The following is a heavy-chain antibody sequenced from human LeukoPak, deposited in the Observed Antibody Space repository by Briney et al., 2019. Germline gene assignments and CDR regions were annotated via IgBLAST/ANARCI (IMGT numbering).Heavy chain of an antibody. CDR2: IYYSGST. D-gene: IGHD1-26*01. CDR3: ARDRPRGSYLRPIYYYGMDV. Sequence: NPSETLSLTCTVSGGSISSYYWSWIRQPPGKGLEWIGYIYYSGSTNYNPSLKSRVTISVDTSKNQFSLKLGSVTAADTAVYYCARDRPRGSYLRPIYYYGMDVWGQGTTVTVSS. CDR1: GGSISSYY. V-gene: IGHV4-59*01. J-gene: IGHJ6*02.